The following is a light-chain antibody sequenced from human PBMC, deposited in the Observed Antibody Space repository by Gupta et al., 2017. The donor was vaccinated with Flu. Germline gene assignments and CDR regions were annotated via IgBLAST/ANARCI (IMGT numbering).Light chain of an antibody. Sequence: EIVLTQSPATLSLSPGDRADLSCRASQSVSDYIVWYQQKPGQPPRLLLFSPSTRAAGIPPRFSVSGSGTDFTLTISSLEPEDFAVYYCQQRSNRPMYTFGQGTSLGI. CDR2: SPS. J-gene: IGKJ2*01. V-gene: IGKV3-11*01. CDR1: QSVSDY. CDR3: QQRSNRPMYT.